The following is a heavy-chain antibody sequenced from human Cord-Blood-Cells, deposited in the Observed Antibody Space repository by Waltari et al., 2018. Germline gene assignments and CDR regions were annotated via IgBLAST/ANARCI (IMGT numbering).Heavy chain of an antibody. J-gene: IGHJ2*01. CDR3: ARGLRDWGGPPSFENWYFDL. V-gene: IGHV4-34*01. CDR2: INHSGST. D-gene: IGHD7-27*01. CDR1: GGSFSGYY. Sequence: QVQLQQWGAGLLKPSETLSLTCAVYGGSFSGYYWSWIRQPPGKGLEWIGEINHSGSTNYNPSLKSRVTISVDTSKNQFSLKLSSVTAADTAVYYCARGLRDWGGPPSFENWYFDLWGRGTLVTVSS.